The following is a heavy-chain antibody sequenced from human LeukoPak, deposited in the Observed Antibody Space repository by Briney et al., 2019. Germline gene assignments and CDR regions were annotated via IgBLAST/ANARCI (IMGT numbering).Heavy chain of an antibody. CDR3: ARSDSSGYYI. V-gene: IGHV1-69*13. J-gene: IGHJ4*02. Sequence: SVKVSCKASGGTLSSYGFSWVRQAPGQGLEWMGGTILISGTSNYAQKFQGRVTITADESTSTAYMELSSLRSEDTAVYYCARSDSSGYYIWGQGTQVTVSS. CDR2: TILISGTS. CDR1: GGTLSSYG. D-gene: IGHD3-22*01.